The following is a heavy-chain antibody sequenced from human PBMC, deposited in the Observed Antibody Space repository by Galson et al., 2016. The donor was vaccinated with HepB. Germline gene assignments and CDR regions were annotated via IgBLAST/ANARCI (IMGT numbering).Heavy chain of an antibody. CDR3: ARGANRGYCSGGNCYRVFDY. D-gene: IGHD2-15*01. Sequence: SLRLSCAASGFTFSSYWMSWVRQAPGKGLEWVANIKQAGSEQYYVDSVKGPLTISRDNAKNSLSLQLNSLRAEDTAVYYCARGANRGYCSGGNCYRVFDYWGQGTLVTVSS. CDR1: GFTFSSYW. J-gene: IGHJ4*02. V-gene: IGHV3-7*05. CDR2: IKQAGSEQ.